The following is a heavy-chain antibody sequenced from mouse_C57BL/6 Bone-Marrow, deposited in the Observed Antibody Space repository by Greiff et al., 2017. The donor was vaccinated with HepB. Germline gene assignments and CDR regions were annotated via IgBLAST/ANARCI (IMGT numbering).Heavy chain of an antibody. V-gene: IGHV5-12*01. CDR2: ISNGGGST. Sequence: EVKLEESGGGLVQPGGSLKLSCAASGFTFSDYYMYWVRQTPEKRLEWVAYISNGGGSTYYPDTVKGRFTISRDNAKNTLYLQMSRLKSEDTAMYYCARHTTVVPYWYFDVWGTGTTVTVSS. CDR1: GFTFSDYY. D-gene: IGHD1-1*01. CDR3: ARHTTVVPYWYFDV. J-gene: IGHJ1*03.